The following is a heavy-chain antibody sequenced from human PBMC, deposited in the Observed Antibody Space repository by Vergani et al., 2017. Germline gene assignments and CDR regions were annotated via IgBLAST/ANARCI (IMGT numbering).Heavy chain of an antibody. Sequence: EVQLLESGGGLVQPGGSLRLSCAASGFTFSSYAMSWVRQAPGKGLEWVSAISGSGGSTYNADSVTGRFTISRANSKNTLYLQMNSLRAEDTAVYYCAKLNGVRYFDWLFDYWGQGTLVTVSS. CDR2: ISGSGGST. CDR3: AKLNGVRYFDWLFDY. V-gene: IGHV3-23*01. CDR1: GFTFSSYA. D-gene: IGHD3-9*01. J-gene: IGHJ4*02.